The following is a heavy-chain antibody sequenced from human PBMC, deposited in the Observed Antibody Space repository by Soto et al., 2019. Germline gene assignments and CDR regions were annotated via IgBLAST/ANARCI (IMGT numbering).Heavy chain of an antibody. CDR2: ISDWGATT. Sequence: PGGSLRLSCAASGFTFSSYSMSWVRQAPGKGLEWVSIISDWGATTFYADFVKGRLTISRDNSKNSLYLQMNSLRAEDTAVYYCARVDQYCSGGSCYPYYYYGMDVWGQGTTVTVSS. D-gene: IGHD2-15*01. CDR1: GFTFSSYS. J-gene: IGHJ6*02. V-gene: IGHV3-23*01. CDR3: ARVDQYCSGGSCYPYYYYGMDV.